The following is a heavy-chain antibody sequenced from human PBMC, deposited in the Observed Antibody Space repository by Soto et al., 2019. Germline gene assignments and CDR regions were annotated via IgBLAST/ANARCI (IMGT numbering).Heavy chain of an antibody. D-gene: IGHD2-2*01. J-gene: IGHJ6*02. V-gene: IGHV1-2*02. CDR2: INPNSGGT. CDR1: GYTFTGYY. CDR3: ARDPHCSSTSCFYYYGMDV. Sequence: GASVKVSCKASGYTFTGYYMHWVRQAPGQGLEWMGWINPNSGGTNYAQKFQGRVTMTRDTSISTAYMELSRLRSDDTAVYYWARDPHCSSTSCFYYYGMDVWGQGTTVTVSS.